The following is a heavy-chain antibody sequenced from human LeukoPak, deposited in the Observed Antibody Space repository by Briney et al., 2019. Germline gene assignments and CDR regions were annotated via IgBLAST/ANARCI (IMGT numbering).Heavy chain of an antibody. D-gene: IGHD6-13*01. Sequence: AGGSLRLSCVASGFTFSTYGMHWVRQAPGKGLEWVAVIWYDGSNKYYADSVKGRFTISRDNSKNTLYLQMNSLRAEDTAVYYCAKDRDPSSSLTHFDYWGQGTLVTVSS. CDR2: IWYDGSNK. CDR1: GFTFSTYG. J-gene: IGHJ4*02. V-gene: IGHV3-30*02. CDR3: AKDRDPSSSLTHFDY.